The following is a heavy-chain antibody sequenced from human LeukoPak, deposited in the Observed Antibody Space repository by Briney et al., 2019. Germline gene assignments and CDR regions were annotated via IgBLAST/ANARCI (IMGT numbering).Heavy chain of an antibody. D-gene: IGHD5-12*01. J-gene: IGHJ4*02. Sequence: SETLSLTCTVSGGSINSYYWSWIRQPAGKGLEWIGRIYSSGSTGYNPSLKSRVTMSLDTSKNQFSLNLSSVTVADTAVYYCARVDIRTAFFDYWGQGTLVTVSS. V-gene: IGHV4-4*07. CDR2: IYSSGST. CDR3: ARVDIRTAFFDY. CDR1: GGSINSYY.